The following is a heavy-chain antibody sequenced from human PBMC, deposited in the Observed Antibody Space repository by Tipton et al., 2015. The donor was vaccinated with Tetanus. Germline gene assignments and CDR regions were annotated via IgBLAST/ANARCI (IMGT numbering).Heavy chain of an antibody. CDR1: GFTFNDFY. V-gene: IGHV3-11*01. CDR3: ARDRRHCTDGVCYSFVHS. Sequence: SLRLSCAGSGFTFNDFYMSWVRQAPGKGPEFVSHISPSGGITYYADSVRDRFTISRDNAKRFLYLQMNSLTADDTAVYYCARDRRHCTDGVCYSFVHSWGQGTLVTVSS. CDR2: ISPSGGIT. J-gene: IGHJ4*02. D-gene: IGHD2-8*01.